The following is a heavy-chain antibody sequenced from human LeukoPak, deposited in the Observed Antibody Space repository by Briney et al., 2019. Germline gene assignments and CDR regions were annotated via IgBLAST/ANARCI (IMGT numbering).Heavy chain of an antibody. CDR1: XYXXTAYS. CDR2: INPKYCDP. D-gene: IGHD5-12*01. Sequence: ASAKVSCKASXYXXTAYSIHWVRQTPGQGLEWMGWINPKYCDPNYAQNFQGRVTVTRDTSITTVYMELSRLTSDDTAIYYCARVTQTYSGYDFGDYWGQGTLVTVSS. V-gene: IGHV1-2*02. J-gene: IGHJ4*02. CDR3: ARVTQTYSGYDFGDY.